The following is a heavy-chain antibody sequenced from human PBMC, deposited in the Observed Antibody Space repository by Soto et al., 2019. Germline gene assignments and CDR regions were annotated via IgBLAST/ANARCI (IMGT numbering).Heavy chain of an antibody. D-gene: IGHD3-10*01. CDR1: GGSISSGGYS. Sequence: SETLSLTCAVSGGSISSGGYSWSWIRQPPGKGLEWIGYIYHSGSTYYNPSLKSRVTISVDRSKNQFSLKLSSVTAADTAVYYCARARHSGSFNYWGQGTLVTVSS. V-gene: IGHV4-30-2*01. CDR2: IYHSGST. CDR3: ARARHSGSFNY. J-gene: IGHJ4*02.